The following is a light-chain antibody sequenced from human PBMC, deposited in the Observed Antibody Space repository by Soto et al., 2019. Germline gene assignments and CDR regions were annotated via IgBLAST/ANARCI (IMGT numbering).Light chain of an antibody. J-gene: IGKJ1*01. CDR2: DAS. Sequence: EIVLTQSPATLSLSPEERATLSCRASQSVRSSLAWYQQQPGQAPRLLIYDASNRANGIPARFSGSGSGTDFTLTISSLEPEDFVVYYCQQRSNWPGTFGQGTKVEIK. CDR1: QSVRSS. CDR3: QQRSNWPGT. V-gene: IGKV3-11*01.